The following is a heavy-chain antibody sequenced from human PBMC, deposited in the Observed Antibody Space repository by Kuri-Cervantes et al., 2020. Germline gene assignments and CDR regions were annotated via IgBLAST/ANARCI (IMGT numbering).Heavy chain of an antibody. V-gene: IGHV3-23*01. J-gene: IGHJ4*02. Sequence: GESLKISCAASGFTFSSYAMSWVRQAPGKGLEWVSSISSSGGSTFYADSVKGRFTISRDNSKNTVYLEMNSLRAEDTAVYHCAKGALSGWSDWGQGTLVTVSS. D-gene: IGHD6-19*01. CDR2: ISSSGGST. CDR1: GFTFSSYA. CDR3: AKGALSGWSD.